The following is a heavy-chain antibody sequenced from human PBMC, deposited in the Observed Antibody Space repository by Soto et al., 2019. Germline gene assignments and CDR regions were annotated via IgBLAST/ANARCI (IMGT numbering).Heavy chain of an antibody. D-gene: IGHD3-22*01. V-gene: IGHV1-18*01. J-gene: IGHJ4*02. CDR1: GYTFITYG. Sequence: QVQLVHSGAEVKKPGASVKVSCKASGYTFITYGVSWVRPAPGQGLDWLGWISTYNGNTRYAERLQGIVTMTTDTTTNTAYMELRNLRSDDTAVYYCARGPTDYYDNSANYFLDYWGQGTLVTVSS. CDR3: ARGPTDYYDNSANYFLDY. CDR2: ISTYNGNT.